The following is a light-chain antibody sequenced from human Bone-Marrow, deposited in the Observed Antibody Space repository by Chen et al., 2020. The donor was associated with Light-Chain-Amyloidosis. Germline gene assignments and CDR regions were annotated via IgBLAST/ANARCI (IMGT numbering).Light chain of an antibody. V-gene: IGKV4-1*01. CDR3: QQCYGSPLT. Sequence: DIAMSQYPDSLAVSLGERATINCKSSQSLLSKNKNYLVWYQQKPGQPPKLLISWASTRGSGVPDRFSGSGSGTDFTLPISSLQAEDVAVYYCQQCYGSPLTFGGGTKVEIK. CDR1: QSLLSKNKNY. CDR2: WAS. J-gene: IGKJ4*01.